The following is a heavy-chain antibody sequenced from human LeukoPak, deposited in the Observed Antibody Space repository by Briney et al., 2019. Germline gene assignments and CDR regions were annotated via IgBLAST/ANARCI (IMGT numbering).Heavy chain of an antibody. CDR1: GFTFSNYW. J-gene: IGHJ4*02. V-gene: IGHV3-74*01. CDR2: ITSDGSGS. Sequence: GRSVRLSCAASGFTFSNYWIHWVRQAPGKGLVWVSRITSDGSGSNYADFVRGRFTISRDNAKNTVFLQMNGLRAEDTAVYYCAKVGISVASLPDWGQGTLVTVSS. CDR3: AKVGISVASLPD. D-gene: IGHD6-19*01.